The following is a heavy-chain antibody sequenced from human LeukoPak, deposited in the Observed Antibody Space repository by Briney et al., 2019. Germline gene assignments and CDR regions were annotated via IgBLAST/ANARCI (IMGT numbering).Heavy chain of an antibody. J-gene: IGHJ4*02. CDR2: MNPKTGAT. CDR3: ARESSSIVAAATEF. CDR1: GYTFTSYY. Sequence: ASVKVSCKASGYTFTSYYMHWVRQAPGQGLEWVGWMNPKTGATTFAQKFQGRVTMTRDTSMNTAYMEITSLTSDDTAVYYCARESSSIVAAATEFWGQGTQVIVSS. V-gene: IGHV1-2*02. D-gene: IGHD2-15*01.